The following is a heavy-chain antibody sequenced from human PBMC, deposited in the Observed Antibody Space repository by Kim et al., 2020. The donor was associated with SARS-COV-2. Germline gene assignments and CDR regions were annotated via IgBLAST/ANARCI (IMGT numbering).Heavy chain of an antibody. CDR3: ARDQVWAARRYAPFDY. D-gene: IGHD6-6*01. CDR2: ISSSSSYI. CDR1: GFTFSSYS. J-gene: IGHJ4*02. Sequence: GGSLRLSCAASGFTFSSYSMNWVRQAPGKGLEWVSSISSSSSYIYYADSVKGRFTISRDNAKNSLYLQMNSLRAEDTAVYYCARDQVWAARRYAPFDYWGQGTLVTVSS. V-gene: IGHV3-21*01.